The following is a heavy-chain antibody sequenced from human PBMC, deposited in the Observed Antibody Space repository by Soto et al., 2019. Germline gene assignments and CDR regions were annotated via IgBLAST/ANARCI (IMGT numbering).Heavy chain of an antibody. D-gene: IGHD3-22*01. Sequence: PGGSLRLSCAASGFTFTNAWINWVRQAPGKGLEWVGRTKSKTDGGTTDYAEPVKGRFAISRDDSNNMVYLQMNSLKIEDTAVYYCTTDSYSTIIIVRFDYWGHGTLVTVSS. CDR3: TTDSYSTIIIVRFDY. J-gene: IGHJ4*01. V-gene: IGHV3-15*07. CDR1: GFTFTNAW. CDR2: TKSKTDGGTT.